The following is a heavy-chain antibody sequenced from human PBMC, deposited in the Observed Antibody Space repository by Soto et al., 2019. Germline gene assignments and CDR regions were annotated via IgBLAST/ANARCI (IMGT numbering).Heavy chain of an antibody. CDR3: AKAQWPDVDTAMDYYYYYGMDV. Sequence: GGSLRLSCAASGFTFSSYAMSWVRQAPGKGLEWVSAISGSGGSTYYADSVKGRFTISRDNSKNTLYLQMNSLRAEDTAVYYCAKAQWPDVDTAMDYYYYYGMDVWGQGTTVTVSS. CDR1: GFTFSSYA. CDR2: ISGSGGST. J-gene: IGHJ6*02. V-gene: IGHV3-23*01. D-gene: IGHD5-18*01.